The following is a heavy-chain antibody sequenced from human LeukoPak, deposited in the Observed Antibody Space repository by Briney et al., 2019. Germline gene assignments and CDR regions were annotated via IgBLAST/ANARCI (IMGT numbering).Heavy chain of an antibody. V-gene: IGHV3-NL1*01. CDR1: GFTFSSYG. CDR2: TYSGGDT. CDR3: ARLGMIQAYSTEDF. J-gene: IGHJ4*02. Sequence: GGSLRLSCAASGFTFSSYGMHWVRQAPGKGLEWVSVTYSGGDTYYADSVKGRFTISRDNSKNTLYLQMNSLRAEDTAVYYCARLGMIQAYSTEDFWGQGTLVTVSS. D-gene: IGHD6-13*01.